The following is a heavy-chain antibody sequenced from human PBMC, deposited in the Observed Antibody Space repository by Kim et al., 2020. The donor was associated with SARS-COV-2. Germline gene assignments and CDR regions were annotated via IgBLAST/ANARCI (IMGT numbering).Heavy chain of an antibody. Sequence: EKNYVHAVKGRFTISRDNAKNSLSLQRDSLRGDDTAVYYCARGGYWYGNYWGQGTLVTVSS. V-gene: IGHV3-7*03. CDR3: ARGGYWYGNY. D-gene: IGHD5-18*01. J-gene: IGHJ4*02. CDR2: EK.